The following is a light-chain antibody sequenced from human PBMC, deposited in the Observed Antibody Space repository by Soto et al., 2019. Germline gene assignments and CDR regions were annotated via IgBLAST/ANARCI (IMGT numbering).Light chain of an antibody. V-gene: IGLV1-44*01. CDR2: NYN. Sequence: QSVLTQPPSASGTPGQGITMSCSGSSSNIGSDTVNWYQQLPGTAPKLLIYNYNQRPSGVPDRFSGSKSGTSASLAISGLQSEDEAGYYCAAWDDSLNGPGVFGGGTKLTVL. CDR1: SSNIGSDT. CDR3: AAWDDSLNGPGV. J-gene: IGLJ3*02.